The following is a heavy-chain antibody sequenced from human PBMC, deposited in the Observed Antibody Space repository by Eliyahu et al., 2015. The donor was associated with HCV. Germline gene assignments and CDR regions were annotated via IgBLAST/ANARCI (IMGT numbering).Heavy chain of an antibody. D-gene: IGHD3-10*01. J-gene: IGHJ6*03. Sequence: QVQLVESGGGVVQPGRSLRLSCEASGFXFSTYGMYWVRQAPGKGLEWLALISFDGSEKYHAGSVKGRFTISRDNSQNTLYLQMDSLRPEDTAMYYCAKNTGWFGELSPMDVWGKGATVTVSS. CDR2: ISFDGSEK. V-gene: IGHV3-30*18. CDR1: GFXFSTYG. CDR3: AKNTGWFGELSPMDV.